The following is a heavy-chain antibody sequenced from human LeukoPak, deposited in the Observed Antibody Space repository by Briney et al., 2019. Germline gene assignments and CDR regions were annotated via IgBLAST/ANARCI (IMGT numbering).Heavy chain of an antibody. CDR2: ISASGDTK. D-gene: IGHD2-15*01. V-gene: IGHV3-11*01. CDR1: GFTFSDYS. Sequence: GGSLRLSCTASGFTFSDYSMTWIRQAPGEGLQWVSYISASGDTKYADSVKGRFTISRDNGKNSVYLQMNSLRTDDTAVYYCARDPTSRCSGGSCYPYYFDYWGQGTLVTVSS. CDR3: ARDPTSRCSGGSCYPYYFDY. J-gene: IGHJ4*02.